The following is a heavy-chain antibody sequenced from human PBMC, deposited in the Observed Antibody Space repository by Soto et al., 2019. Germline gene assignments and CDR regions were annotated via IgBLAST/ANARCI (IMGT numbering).Heavy chain of an antibody. J-gene: IGHJ6*02. V-gene: IGHV1-18*01. CDR3: ARAVTGYGMDV. D-gene: IGHD2-21*02. CDR2: ITTYNGNT. CDR1: RYIFTNYG. Sequence: QVQLVQSGVEVREPGASVKVSCKAVRYIFTNYGVSWVRQAPGQGLEWMGWITTYNGNTEYAQKFQGGXTXTXXASTTTEYMELGSLRSDDTAIYSCARAVTGYGMDVWGQGTTVTVSS.